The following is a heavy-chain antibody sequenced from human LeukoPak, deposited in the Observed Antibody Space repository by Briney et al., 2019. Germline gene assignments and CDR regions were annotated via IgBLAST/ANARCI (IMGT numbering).Heavy chain of an antibody. CDR2: INPSGGST. CDR1: GYTFTSYG. V-gene: IGHV1-46*01. Sequence: GASVKVSCKASGYTFTSYGVSWVRQAPGQGLEWMGIINPSGGSTSYAQKFQGRVTMTRDTSTSTVYMELSSLRSEDTAVYYCARDSSSGWTDYWGQGTLVTVSS. CDR3: ARDSSSGWTDY. J-gene: IGHJ4*02. D-gene: IGHD6-19*01.